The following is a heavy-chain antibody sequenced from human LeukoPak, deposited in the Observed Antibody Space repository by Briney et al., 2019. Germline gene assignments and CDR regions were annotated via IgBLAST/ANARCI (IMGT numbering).Heavy chain of an antibody. D-gene: IGHD1-1*01. CDR2: INSDGSST. V-gene: IGHV3-74*01. Sequence: PGGSLRLSCAASGFTFSSYWMHWVRQAPGRGLVWVSRINSDGSSTSYADSVKGRFTISRDNAKNTLYLQMNSLRAEDTAVYYCARGPFQNWNDFLYWGQGTLVTVSS. J-gene: IGHJ4*02. CDR3: ARGPFQNWNDFLY. CDR1: GFTFSSYW.